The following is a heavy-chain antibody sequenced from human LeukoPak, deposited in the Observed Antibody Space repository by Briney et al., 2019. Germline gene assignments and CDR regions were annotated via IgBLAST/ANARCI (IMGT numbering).Heavy chain of an antibody. V-gene: IGHV4-4*07. Sequence: SETLSFTCTVSGGSISSYFWSWIRQPAGKGLEWIGRIYTSGSTNYNPSLKSRVTMSVDTSKNQFSLKLDSVTAADTAVYYCAREVEAAARGLDYWGQGTLVTVPS. D-gene: IGHD6-13*01. CDR3: AREVEAAARGLDY. CDR2: IYTSGST. J-gene: IGHJ4*02. CDR1: GGSISSYF.